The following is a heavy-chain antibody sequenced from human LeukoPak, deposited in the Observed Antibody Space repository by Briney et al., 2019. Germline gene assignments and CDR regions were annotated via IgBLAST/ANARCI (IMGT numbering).Heavy chain of an antibody. CDR1: GYTFTSYG. CDR2: ISAYNGNT. D-gene: IGHD3/OR15-3a*01. V-gene: IGHV1-18*01. J-gene: IGHJ3*02. CDR3: VRDWGLDLLGDAFDI. Sequence: ASVKVSCKASGYTFTSYGISWVRQAPGQGLEWMGWISAYNGNTNYAQKLQGRVTMTTDTSTSTAYMELRSLRSEDTAVYYCVRDWGLDLLGDAFDIWGQGTMVTVSS.